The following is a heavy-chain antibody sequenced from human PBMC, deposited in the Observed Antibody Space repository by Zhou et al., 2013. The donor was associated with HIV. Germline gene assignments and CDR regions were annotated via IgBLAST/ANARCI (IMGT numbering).Heavy chain of an antibody. V-gene: IGHV1-69*04. CDR1: GGTFSSYA. J-gene: IGHJ5*02. D-gene: IGHD1-1*01. Sequence: QVQLVQSGAEVKKPGSSVKVSCKASGGTFSSYAISWVRQAPGQGLEWMGRIIPILGIANYAQKFQGRVTITADKSTSTAYMELSSLRSEDTAVYYCARDVGKLEHDNWFDPWGQGTLVTVSS. CDR2: IIPILGIA. CDR3: ARDVGKLEHDNWFDP.